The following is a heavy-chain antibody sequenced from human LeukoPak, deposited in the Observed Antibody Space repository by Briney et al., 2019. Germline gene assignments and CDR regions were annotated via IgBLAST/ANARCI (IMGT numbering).Heavy chain of an antibody. CDR2: IYYNGST. Sequence: SETLSLTCTVSGGSISSSSYYWGWIRQPPGKGLEWIGSIYYNGSTYYNPSLKSRVTISVDTSKNQFSLKLSSVTAADTAVYYCARHPPNYYGSGSLVDYWGQGTLVTVSS. V-gene: IGHV4-39*07. D-gene: IGHD3-10*01. CDR3: ARHPPNYYGSGSLVDY. J-gene: IGHJ4*02. CDR1: GGSISSSSYY.